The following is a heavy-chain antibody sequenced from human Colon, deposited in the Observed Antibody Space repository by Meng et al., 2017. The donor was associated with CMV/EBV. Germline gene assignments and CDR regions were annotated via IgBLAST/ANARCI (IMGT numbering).Heavy chain of an antibody. CDR3: AAGYDFWSGYYERVYFDY. J-gene: IGHJ4*02. CDR1: TFSSYA. V-gene: IGHV1-69*05. D-gene: IGHD3-3*01. Sequence: TFSSYAISWVRQAHGQGLEWMGGIIPIFGTANYAQKFQGRVTITTDESTSTAYMELSSLRSEDTAVYYCAAGYDFWSGYYERVYFDYWGQGTLVTVSS. CDR2: IIPIFGTA.